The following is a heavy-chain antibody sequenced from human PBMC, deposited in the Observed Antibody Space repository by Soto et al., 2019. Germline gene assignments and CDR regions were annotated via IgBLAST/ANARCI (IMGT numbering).Heavy chain of an antibody. V-gene: IGHV3-23*01. Sequence: EVQLLESGGGLVQPGGSLRLSCAASGFTFSSYAMSWVRQAPGKGLEWVSAISGSGGSTYYADSVKGRFTIPRDNSKNTLYLQMNSLRAEDTAVYYCAKDYDFWSGTRYYFDYWGQGTLVTVSS. CDR3: AKDYDFWSGTRYYFDY. J-gene: IGHJ4*02. CDR2: ISGSGGST. D-gene: IGHD3-3*01. CDR1: GFTFSSYA.